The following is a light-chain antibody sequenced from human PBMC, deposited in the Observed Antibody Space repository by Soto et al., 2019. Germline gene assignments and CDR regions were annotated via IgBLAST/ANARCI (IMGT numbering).Light chain of an antibody. Sequence: QAVVTQPPSVSGAPGQRVTISCTGSRSNLGAGHDVHWYQQLPGAAPKLLIYGNTNRPSGVPERFSGSKSGTSASLAITGLQTEDEADYYCQPYDRTVGVYVVFGGGTKLTVL. J-gene: IGLJ2*01. CDR3: QPYDRTVGVYVV. CDR1: RSNLGAGHD. V-gene: IGLV1-40*01. CDR2: GNT.